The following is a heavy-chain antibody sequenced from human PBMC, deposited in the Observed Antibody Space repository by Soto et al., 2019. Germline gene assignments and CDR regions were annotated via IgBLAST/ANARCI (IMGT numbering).Heavy chain of an antibody. CDR3: ARDFLYDYFWGSYRHNWFDP. Sequence: SETLSLTCTVSGGSIRSYYWSWIRQPAGKGLEWIGRIYTSGSTNYNPSLKSRVTMSVDTSKNQFSLKLSSMTAADTAVYYCARDFLYDYFWGSYRHNWFDPWGQGTLVTVSS. CDR2: IYTSGST. V-gene: IGHV4-4*07. CDR1: GGSIRSYY. J-gene: IGHJ5*02. D-gene: IGHD3-16*02.